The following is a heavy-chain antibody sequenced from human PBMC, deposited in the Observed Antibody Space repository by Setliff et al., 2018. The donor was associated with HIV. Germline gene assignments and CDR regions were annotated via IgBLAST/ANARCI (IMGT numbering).Heavy chain of an antibody. J-gene: IGHJ4*02. V-gene: IGHV3-30*02. Sequence: GGSLRLSCAASGFTFSSYGMHWVRQAPGKGLGWVAFIRYDGSNKYYADSVKGRITISRDNSKNTLYLQMNSLRAEDTAAYYCAKDNNYYDSSSYMYYFDYWGQGTLVPVSS. CDR3: AKDNNYYDSSSYMYYFDY. D-gene: IGHD3-22*01. CDR1: GFTFSSYG. CDR2: IRYDGSNK.